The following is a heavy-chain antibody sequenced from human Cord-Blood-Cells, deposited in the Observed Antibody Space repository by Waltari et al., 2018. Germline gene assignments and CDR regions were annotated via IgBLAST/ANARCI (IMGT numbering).Heavy chain of an antibody. CDR2: INHSGST. CDR3: ARTTVTTVYYYYGMDV. J-gene: IGHJ6*02. CDR1: GGSLSGYS. D-gene: IGHD4-17*01. Sequence: QVQLQQWGAGLLKPSETLSLTCAVYGGSLSGYSWSWIRQPPGKGLEWIGEINHSGSTNYNPSLKSRVTISVDTSKNQFSLKLSSVTAADTAVYYCARTTVTTVYYYYGMDVWGQGTTVTVSS. V-gene: IGHV4-34*01.